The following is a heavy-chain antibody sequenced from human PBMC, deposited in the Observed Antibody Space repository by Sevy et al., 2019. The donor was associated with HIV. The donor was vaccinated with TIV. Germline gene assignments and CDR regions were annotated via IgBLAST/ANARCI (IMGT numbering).Heavy chain of an antibody. CDR2: ISGSGGST. V-gene: IGHV3-23*01. D-gene: IGHD3-10*01. Sequence: GGSLRLSCAASGFTFSSYAMSWVRQAPGKGLEWVSAISGSGGSTYYADSVKGRFTISRDNSKNTLYLQMNSLRAEDTAVHYCAKDYYGSGSSPFFDYWGQGTLVTVSS. J-gene: IGHJ4*02. CDR3: AKDYYGSGSSPFFDY. CDR1: GFTFSSYA.